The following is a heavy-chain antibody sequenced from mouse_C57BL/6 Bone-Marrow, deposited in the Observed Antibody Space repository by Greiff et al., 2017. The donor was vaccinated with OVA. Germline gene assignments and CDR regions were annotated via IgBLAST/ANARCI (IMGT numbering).Heavy chain of an antibody. D-gene: IGHD3-1*01. V-gene: IGHV1-47*01. J-gene: IGHJ1*03. CDR3: AGRLGYWYLDV. CDR1: GYTFTTYP. CDR2: FHPYNDDT. Sequence: QVHVKQSGAELVKPGASVKMSCKASGYTFTTYPIEWMKQNHGKSLEWIGNFHPYNDDTKYNQKFKGKATLTVEKSSSTVYLELSRVTSDDSAVYNCAGRLGYWYLDVWGTGTTVTVSS.